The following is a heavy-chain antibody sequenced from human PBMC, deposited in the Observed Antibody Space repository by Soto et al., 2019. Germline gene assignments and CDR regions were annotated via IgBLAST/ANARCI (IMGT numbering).Heavy chain of an antibody. CDR3: ARATYYYDSSGYSDRVLDY. J-gene: IGHJ4*02. D-gene: IGHD3-22*01. V-gene: IGHV4-31*03. CDR2: IYYSGNT. CDR1: GGSISSGGYY. Sequence: QVQLQESGPGLVKPSQTLSLTCTVSGGSISSGGYYWSWIRQHPGKGLEWTGYIYYSGNTYDNPSIKSSVTISEDTSKTQFSLKLSSVTAADTAVYYCARATYYYDSSGYSDRVLDYWGQGTLVSVSS.